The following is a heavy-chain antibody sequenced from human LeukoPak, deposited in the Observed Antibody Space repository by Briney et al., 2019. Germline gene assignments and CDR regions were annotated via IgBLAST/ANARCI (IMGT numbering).Heavy chain of an antibody. D-gene: IGHD2-8*01. CDR3: ANWQNGDN. Sequence: SGGSLRLSCAASGFTFSSYAMSWVRQAPGKGLEWVSATSRSGGSTYYADSVKGRFTISRDNSKNTLYLQMNSLRAEDTAVHYCANWQNGDNWGQGTLVTVSS. CDR1: GFTFSSYA. CDR2: TSRSGGST. V-gene: IGHV3-23*01. J-gene: IGHJ4*02.